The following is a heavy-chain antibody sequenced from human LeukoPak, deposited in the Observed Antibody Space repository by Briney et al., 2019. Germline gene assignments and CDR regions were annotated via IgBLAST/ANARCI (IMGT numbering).Heavy chain of an antibody. Sequence: GGSLRLSCAASGFTFSSYAMHWVRQAPGKGLEWVAVISYDGSNKYYADSVKGRFTISRDNSKNTLYLQMNSLRAEDMAVYYCARDLEGQLVLGLDYWGQGTLVTVSS. CDR2: ISYDGSNK. J-gene: IGHJ4*02. D-gene: IGHD6-6*01. CDR3: ARDLEGQLVLGLDY. CDR1: GFTFSSYA. V-gene: IGHV3-30-3*01.